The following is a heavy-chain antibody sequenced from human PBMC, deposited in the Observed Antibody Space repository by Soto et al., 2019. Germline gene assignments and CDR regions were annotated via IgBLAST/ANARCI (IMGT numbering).Heavy chain of an antibody. D-gene: IGHD5-18*01. CDR1: GGTFSSYA. CDR2: IIPIFGTA. Sequence: ASVKVSCKASGGTFSSYAISWVRQAPGQGLEWMGGIIPIFGTANYAQKFQGRVTITADESTSTAYMELSSLRSEDTAVYYCARDSPVDTAMVTYPDAFDIWGQGTMVTVSS. V-gene: IGHV1-69*13. J-gene: IGHJ3*02. CDR3: ARDSPVDTAMVTYPDAFDI.